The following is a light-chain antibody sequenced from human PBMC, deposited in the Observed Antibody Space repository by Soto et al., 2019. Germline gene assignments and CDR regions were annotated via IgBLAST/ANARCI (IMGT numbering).Light chain of an antibody. CDR1: QSVSSY. Sequence: EIVLTQSPATLSLSPGERATLSCRASQSVSSYLAWYQQKPGQAPRLLIYDASNRATGIPARFSGSGSGTDFTLTISSLEPEDFTVYYCQQRSNWRFTFGPWTKLDIK. J-gene: IGKJ3*01. CDR2: DAS. V-gene: IGKV3-11*01. CDR3: QQRSNWRFT.